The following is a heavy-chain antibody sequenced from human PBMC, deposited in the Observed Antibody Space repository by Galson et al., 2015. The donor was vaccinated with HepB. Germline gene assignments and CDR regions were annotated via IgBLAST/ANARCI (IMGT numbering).Heavy chain of an antibody. D-gene: IGHD3-10*01. V-gene: IGHV1-69*04. CDR1: GGTFSSYA. Sequence: SVKVSCKASGGTFSSYAISWVRQAPGQGLVWMGRIIPILGIAHYAQKFQGRVTITADKSTSTAYMEVNSLRSEDTAVYYCARDGGSESEGYYFDYWGQGTLVTVSS. CDR3: ARDGGSESEGYYFDY. CDR2: IIPILGIA. J-gene: IGHJ4*02.